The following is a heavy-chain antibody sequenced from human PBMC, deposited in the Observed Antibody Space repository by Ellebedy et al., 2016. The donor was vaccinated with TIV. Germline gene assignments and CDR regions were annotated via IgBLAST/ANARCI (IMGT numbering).Heavy chain of an antibody. J-gene: IGHJ2*01. D-gene: IGHD3-22*01. V-gene: IGHV3-11*01. CDR3: ARDLGYDSSANYHWYFDL. CDR1: GFIFSYYY. Sequence: GESLKISXAASGFIFSYYYMWWIRQAPGQVLEWVSYMSSSGTTIDYADSVKGRFTISRDNAKNSLYLQMNSLRAEDTAVYYCARDLGYDSSANYHWYFDLWGRGTLVTVSS. CDR2: MSSSGTTI.